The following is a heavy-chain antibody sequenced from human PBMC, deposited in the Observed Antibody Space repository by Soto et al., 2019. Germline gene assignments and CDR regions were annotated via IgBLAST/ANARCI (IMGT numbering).Heavy chain of an antibody. V-gene: IGHV5-51*01. CDR1: GYSFTNYW. J-gene: IGHJ3*02. CDR3: ARVGICSRTSCYDFDI. Sequence: GESLKISCKGSGYSFTNYWIGWVRQVPGKGLEWLGSIYPGDSDTRYSPSFQGQVTCSGDKSTSTAYLQWRSLKASDTATYFCARVGICSRTSCYDFDIWGPGTLVTVSS. D-gene: IGHD2-2*01. CDR2: IYPGDSDT.